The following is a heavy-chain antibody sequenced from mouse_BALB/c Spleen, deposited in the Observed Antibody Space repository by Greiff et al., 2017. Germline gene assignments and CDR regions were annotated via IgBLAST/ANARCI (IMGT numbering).Heavy chain of an antibody. D-gene: IGHD2-1*01. CDR2: ISTYYGDA. Sequence: VKLVESGAELVRPGVSVKISCKGSGYTFTDYAMHWVKQSHAKSLEWIGVISTYYGDASYNQKFKGKATMTVDKSSSTAYMELARLTSEDSAIYYCARSDGNYVEYAMDYWGQGTSVTVAS. V-gene: IGHV1S137*01. J-gene: IGHJ4*01. CDR3: ARSDGNYVEYAMDY. CDR1: GYTFTDYA.